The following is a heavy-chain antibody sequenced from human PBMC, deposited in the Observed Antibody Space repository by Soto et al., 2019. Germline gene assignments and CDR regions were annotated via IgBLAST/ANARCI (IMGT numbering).Heavy chain of an antibody. Sequence: GGSLRLSCAASGFTFSNSWMHWVRQAPGKGPVWVSGISGSGASTYYADSVKGRFIIIRDNSKSTLYLQMNSLRAEDTAVYFGAKGSGHVYVDYIDFCGQRIWLTV. CDR1: GFTFSNSW. CDR3: AKGSGHVYVDYIDF. V-gene: IGHV3-23*01. J-gene: IGHJ4*02. CDR2: ISGSGAST. D-gene: IGHD5-12*01.